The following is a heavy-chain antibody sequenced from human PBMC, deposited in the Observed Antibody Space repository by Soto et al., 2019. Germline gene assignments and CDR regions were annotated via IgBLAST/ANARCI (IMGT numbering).Heavy chain of an antibody. Sequence: PGGSLRLSCAASGFTFSSYGMHWVRQAPGKGLEWVAVISYDGSNKYNADSVKGRFTISRDNSKNTLYLQMNSLRAEDTAVYYCAKDLNYYDSSGYYYPIDYWGQGTLVTVSS. V-gene: IGHV3-30*18. CDR2: ISYDGSNK. CDR1: GFTFSSYG. CDR3: AKDLNYYDSSGYYYPIDY. D-gene: IGHD3-22*01. J-gene: IGHJ4*02.